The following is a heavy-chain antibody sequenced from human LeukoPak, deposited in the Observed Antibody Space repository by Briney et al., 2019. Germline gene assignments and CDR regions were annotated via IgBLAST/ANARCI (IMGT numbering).Heavy chain of an antibody. V-gene: IGHV1-69*13. Sequence: GASVKVSCKASGGTFSSYAISWVRQAPGQGLEWMGGIIPIFGTANYAQKFQGRVTITADESTSTAYMELSSLRSEDTAVYYCARGRIAAAGMSYYYGMDVWGQGTTVTVSS. J-gene: IGHJ6*02. CDR2: IIPIFGTA. D-gene: IGHD6-13*01. CDR3: ARGRIAAAGMSYYYGMDV. CDR1: GGTFSSYA.